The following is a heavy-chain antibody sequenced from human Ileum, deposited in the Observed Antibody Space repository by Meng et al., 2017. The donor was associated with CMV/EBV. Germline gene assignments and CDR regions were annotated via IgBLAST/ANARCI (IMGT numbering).Heavy chain of an antibody. CDR1: GLRVSDNY. CDR2: LYTGGSA. D-gene: IGHD3-3*01. CDR3: AREQMGAWSGYFDY. Sequence: ASGLRVSDNYMVWVRQVAGKGLQWVSTLYTGGSAHYAPSVEGRFTISKDNSNNMVYLQMNSLGGEDTAVYYCAREQMGAWSGYFDYWGQGVLVTVSS. J-gene: IGHJ4*02. V-gene: IGHV3-53*01.